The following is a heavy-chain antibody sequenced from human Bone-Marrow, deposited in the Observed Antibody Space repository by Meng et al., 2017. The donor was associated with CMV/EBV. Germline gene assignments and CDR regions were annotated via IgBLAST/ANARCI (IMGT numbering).Heavy chain of an antibody. J-gene: IGHJ6*02. CDR1: GGSFSGYY. CDR2: INHSGST. CDR3: ARRYYYYGTDV. Sequence: GSLRLSCAVYGGSFSGYYWSWIRQPPGKGLEWIGEINHSGSTNYNPSLKSRVTISVDTSKNQFSLKLSSVTAADTAVYYCARRYYYYGTDVWDQGPTVTVSS. V-gene: IGHV4-34*01.